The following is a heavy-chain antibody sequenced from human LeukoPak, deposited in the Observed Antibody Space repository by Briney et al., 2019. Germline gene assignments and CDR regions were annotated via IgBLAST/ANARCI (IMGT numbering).Heavy chain of an antibody. CDR1: GFTFSSYA. J-gene: IGHJ4*02. V-gene: IGHV3-23*01. CDR2: ISGSGGST. D-gene: IGHD3-10*01. Sequence: QSGGSLRLSCAASGFTFSSYAMSWVRQAPGKGLEWVSAISGSGGSTYYADSVKGRFTISRDNSKNTLYLQMNSLRAEDTAVYYCAKGTKYGSGSPFDYWGQGTLVTVSS. CDR3: AKGTKYGSGSPFDY.